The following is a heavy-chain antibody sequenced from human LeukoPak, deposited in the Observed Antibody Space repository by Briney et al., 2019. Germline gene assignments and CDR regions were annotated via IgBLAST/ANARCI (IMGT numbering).Heavy chain of an antibody. CDR2: ISGSGGST. CDR3: AKDPYDSSGYYYDDAFDT. V-gene: IGHV3-23*01. D-gene: IGHD3-22*01. CDR1: GFTFSSYA. J-gene: IGHJ3*02. Sequence: GGSLRLSCAASGFTFSSYAMSWVRQAPGKGLEWVSAISGSGGSTYYADSVKGRFTISRDNSKNTLYLQMNSLRAEDTAVYYCAKDPYDSSGYYYDDAFDTWGQGTMVTVSS.